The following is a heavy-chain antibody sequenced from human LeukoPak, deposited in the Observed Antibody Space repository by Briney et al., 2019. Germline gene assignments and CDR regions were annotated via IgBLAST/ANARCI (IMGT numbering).Heavy chain of an antibody. CDR3: ARSDYYDSSGYYLYWFDP. Sequence: GASVKVSCKASGYTFTSYYMHWVRQAPGQGLEWMGIINPSGGSTSYAQKFQGRVTMTRDTSISTAYMELSRLRSDDTAVYYCARSDYYDSSGYYLYWFDPWGQGTLVTVSS. CDR2: INPSGGST. V-gene: IGHV1-46*01. J-gene: IGHJ5*02. CDR1: GYTFTSYY. D-gene: IGHD3-22*01.